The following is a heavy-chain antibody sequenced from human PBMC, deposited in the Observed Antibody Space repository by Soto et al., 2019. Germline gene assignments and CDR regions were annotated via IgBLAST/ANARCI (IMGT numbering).Heavy chain of an antibody. CDR2: ISGSGGST. CDR3: AKDRLLWLGEDV. V-gene: IGHV3-23*01. Sequence: GGSLRLSCAASGFTFSSYAMSWVRQAPGKGLEWVSAISGSGGSTYYADSVKGRFTISRDNSKNTLYLQMNSLRAEDTAVYSCAKDRLLWLGEDVWGQGTTVTVSS. J-gene: IGHJ6*02. D-gene: IGHD3-10*01. CDR1: GFTFSSYA.